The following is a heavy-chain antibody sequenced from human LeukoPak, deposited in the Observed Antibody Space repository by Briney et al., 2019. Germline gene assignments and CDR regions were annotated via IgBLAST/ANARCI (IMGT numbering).Heavy chain of an antibody. Sequence: PGGSLRLSCAASGFTFSSYAMSWVRQAPGKGLEWVSAISGSGGSTYYADFVKGRFTISRDNSKNTLYLQMNSLRAEDTAVYYCAKDLSYYYDSSRGDYWGQGTLVTVSS. CDR1: GFTFSSYA. D-gene: IGHD3-22*01. CDR2: ISGSGGST. CDR3: AKDLSYYYDSSRGDY. J-gene: IGHJ4*02. V-gene: IGHV3-23*01.